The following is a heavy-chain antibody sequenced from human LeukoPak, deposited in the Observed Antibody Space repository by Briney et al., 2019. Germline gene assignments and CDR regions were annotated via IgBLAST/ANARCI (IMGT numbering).Heavy chain of an antibody. CDR1: GCSINSYY. J-gene: IGHJ4*01. CDR2: INYSGST. D-gene: IGHD2-8*01. Sequence: SETLSLTCTVSGCSINSYYWSWIRQPPGKGLEWIWYINYSGSTIYNAYLMRRVTTSRDTSKNQFSLKLRSVTAADTAVYYCTSGGMVSGDYWGHGTLVTVSS. CDR3: TSGGMVSGDY. V-gene: IGHV4-59*01.